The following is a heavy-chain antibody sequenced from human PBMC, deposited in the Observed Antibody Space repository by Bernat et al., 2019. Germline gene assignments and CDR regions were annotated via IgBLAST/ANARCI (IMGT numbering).Heavy chain of an antibody. CDR1: GFTFSNAW. V-gene: IGHV3-15*01. J-gene: IGHJ1*01. D-gene: IGHD3-3*01. CDR3: TTDLPPVTIFGRGRYFQH. CDR2: IKSKTDGGTT. Sequence: EVQLVESGGGLVKPGGSLRLSCAASGFTFSNAWMSWVRQAPGKGLEWVGRIKSKTDGGTTDYAAPVKGRFTISRDDSKNTLYLQMNSLKTEDTAVYYCTTDLPPVTIFGRGRYFQHWGQGTLVTVSS.